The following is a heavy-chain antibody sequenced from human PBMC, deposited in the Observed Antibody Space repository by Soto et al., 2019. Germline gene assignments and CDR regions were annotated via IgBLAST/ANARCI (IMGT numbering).Heavy chain of an antibody. Sequence: GWSLRLSCASSVFTFISYWMHWVRQAPGKGLVWVSRINSDGSSTSYADSVKGRFTISRDNAKNTLYLQMNSLRAEDTAVYYCARYGYYDSSGYRRAFDIWGQGTMVTVSS. V-gene: IGHV3-74*01. J-gene: IGHJ3*02. CDR1: VFTFISYW. CDR2: INSDGSST. D-gene: IGHD3-22*01. CDR3: ARYGYYDSSGYRRAFDI.